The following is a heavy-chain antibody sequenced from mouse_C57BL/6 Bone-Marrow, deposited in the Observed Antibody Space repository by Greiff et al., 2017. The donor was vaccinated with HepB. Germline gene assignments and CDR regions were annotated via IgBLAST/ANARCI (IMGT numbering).Heavy chain of an antibody. CDR1: GFTFSDYG. J-gene: IGHJ4*01. D-gene: IGHD1-1*01. CDR3: ATSITTVVGYYAMDY. Sequence: EVKLVESGGGLVKPGGSLKLSCAASGFTFSDYGMHWVRQAPEKGLEWVAYISSGSSTIYYADTVKGRFTISRDNAKNTLCLQMTSLRSEDTAMYYCATSITTVVGYYAMDYWGQGTSVTVSS. V-gene: IGHV5-17*01. CDR2: ISSGSSTI.